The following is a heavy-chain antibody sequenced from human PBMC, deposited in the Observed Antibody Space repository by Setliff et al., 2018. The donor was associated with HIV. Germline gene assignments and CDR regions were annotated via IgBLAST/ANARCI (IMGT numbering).Heavy chain of an antibody. D-gene: IGHD1-1*01. J-gene: IGHJ4*02. CDR2: VYSTGSI. CDR1: GGSMSRFY. CDR3: ARAEGDAYNSLPYFDS. Sequence: SETLSLTCTASGGSMSRFYWTWIRQPPGKGLEWIGFVYSTGSINYSPSFRGRLTISLDTSENQFSLHLTSVTAADTAVYYCARAEGDAYNSLPYFDSWGPGALVTV. V-gene: IGHV4-59*01.